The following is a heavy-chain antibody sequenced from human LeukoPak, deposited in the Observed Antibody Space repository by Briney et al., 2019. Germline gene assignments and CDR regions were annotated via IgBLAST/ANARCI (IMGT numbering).Heavy chain of an antibody. CDR1: GFTFGDYA. V-gene: IGHV3-49*04. D-gene: IGHD3-3*01. CDR3: TRVRFLEWLLHYYGMDV. Sequence: PGGSLRLPRTASGFTFGDYAMSWVRQAPGKGLEWVGFIRSKAYGGTTEYAASVKGRFTISRDDSKSIAYLQMNSLKTEDTAVYYCTRVRFLEWLLHYYGMDVWGQGTTVTVSS. J-gene: IGHJ6*02. CDR2: IRSKAYGGTT.